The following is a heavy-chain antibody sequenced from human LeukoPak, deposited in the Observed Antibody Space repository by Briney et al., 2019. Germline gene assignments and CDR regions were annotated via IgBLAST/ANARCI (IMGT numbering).Heavy chain of an antibody. Sequence: ASVKVSCKASGYTFTSYYMHWVRQAPGQGLEWMGIINPSGGSTSYAQKFQGRVTMTRDTPTSTVYMELGSLRSEDTAVYYCTRSLNVVVPAAMPYWGQGTLVTVSS. J-gene: IGHJ4*02. D-gene: IGHD2-2*01. V-gene: IGHV1-46*01. CDR3: TRSLNVVVPAAMPY. CDR1: GYTFTSYY. CDR2: INPSGGST.